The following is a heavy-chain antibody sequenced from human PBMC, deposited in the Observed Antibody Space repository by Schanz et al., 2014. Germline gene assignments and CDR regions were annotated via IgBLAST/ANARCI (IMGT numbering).Heavy chain of an antibody. CDR3: AKQIHYDILTVTRN. CDR2: ISHSGGSK. Sequence: QAQLMESGGGVVQPGTSLILSCSVSGFSLNTYGIHWFRQPAGKGLEWVSSISHSGGSKYYADSVKGRFTISRDNSKNTLYLQMNSLRAEDTAVYYCAKQIHYDILTVTRNWGQGTLVTVSS. D-gene: IGHD3-9*01. J-gene: IGHJ4*02. CDR1: GFSLNTYG. V-gene: IGHV3-NL1*01.